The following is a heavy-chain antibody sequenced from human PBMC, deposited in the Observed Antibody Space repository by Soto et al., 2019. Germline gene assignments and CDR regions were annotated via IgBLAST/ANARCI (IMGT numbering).Heavy chain of an antibody. CDR2: IRPNNGNT. J-gene: IGHJ4*02. CDR3: ARDLDGSGSYFTDY. V-gene: IGHV1-18*01. Sequence: ASVKVSCKASGYTFSIYGINWVRQAPGQGLEWMGWIRPNNGNTKYAQNVQGRVTMTTDTSTSTAYMELRSLRSDDTAVYYCARDLDGSGSYFTDYWGQGTLVSV. D-gene: IGHD3-10*01. CDR1: GYTFSIYG.